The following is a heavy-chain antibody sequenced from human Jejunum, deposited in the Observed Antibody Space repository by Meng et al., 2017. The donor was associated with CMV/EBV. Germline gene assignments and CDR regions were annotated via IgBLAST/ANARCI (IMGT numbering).Heavy chain of an antibody. CDR2: ISSSGSTI. J-gene: IGHJ4*02. V-gene: IGHV3-11*01. CDR1: GFIFSDYY. CDR3: ARQIRPIDY. Sequence: LSCAASGFIFSDYYMNWIRQAPGKGLEWVSYISSSGSTIYYADSVKGRFTISRDNAKNSLYLQMNSLRADDTAVYYCARQIRPIDYWGQGTPVTVSS. D-gene: IGHD3-10*01.